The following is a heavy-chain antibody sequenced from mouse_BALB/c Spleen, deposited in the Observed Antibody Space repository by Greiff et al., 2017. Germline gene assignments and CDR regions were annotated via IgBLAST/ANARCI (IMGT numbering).Heavy chain of an antibody. V-gene: IGHV14-3*02. Sequence: VQLQQSGAELVKPGASVKLSCTASGFNIKDTYMHWVKQRPEQGLEWIGRIDPANGNTKYDPKFQGKATITADTSSNTAYLQLSSLTSEDTAVYYCARGSLYGSRGFAYWGQGTLVTVSA. CDR2: IDPANGNT. CDR1: GFNIKDTY. J-gene: IGHJ3*01. D-gene: IGHD1-1*01. CDR3: ARGSLYGSRGFAY.